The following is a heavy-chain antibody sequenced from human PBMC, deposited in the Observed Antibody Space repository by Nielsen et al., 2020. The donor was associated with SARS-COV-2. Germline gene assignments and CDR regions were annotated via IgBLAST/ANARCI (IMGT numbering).Heavy chain of an antibody. CDR1: GGTFSSYA. CDR2: IIPIFGTA. CDR3: ARVPAASLHGEFYYYYMDV. V-gene: IGHV1-69*13. Sequence: VKVSCKASGGTFSSYAISWVRQAPGQGLEWMGGIIPIFGTANYAQKFQGRVTITADESTSTAYMELSSLRSEDTAVYYCARVPAASLHGEFYYYYMDVWGKGTTVTVSS. J-gene: IGHJ6*03. D-gene: IGHD4-17*01.